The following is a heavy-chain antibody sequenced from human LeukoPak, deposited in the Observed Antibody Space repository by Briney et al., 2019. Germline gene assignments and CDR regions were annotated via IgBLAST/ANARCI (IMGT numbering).Heavy chain of an antibody. CDR2: INEDGSEK. J-gene: IGHJ3*02. Sequence: GGSLRLSCAASGFTFSGYWMSWVRQSPGRGLEWVANINEDGSEKNYVDSVKGRFTISRDKAQNSLYLQMNSLRAEDTAVYYCARVRGDSSGYRAFEIWGQGTMVTVSS. V-gene: IGHV3-7*01. CDR1: GFTFSGYW. CDR3: ARVRGDSSGYRAFEI. D-gene: IGHD3-22*01.